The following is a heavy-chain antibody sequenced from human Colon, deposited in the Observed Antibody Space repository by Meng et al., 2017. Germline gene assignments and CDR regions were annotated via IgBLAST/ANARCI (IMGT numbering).Heavy chain of an antibody. Sequence: EVQLLESGGAVVQRGESPRLSCAASRFTFTTYGMSWVCQDPGKGLEWVSTISGDGENTHYADSVKGRFTVSRDNSKDTLYLQMNSLRAEDTASYFCARDVGPENHFFDYWGQGTVVTVSS. CDR3: ARDVGPENHFFDY. J-gene: IGHJ4*02. CDR1: RFTFTTYG. CDR2: ISGDGENT. V-gene: IGHV3-23*01. D-gene: IGHD1-26*01.